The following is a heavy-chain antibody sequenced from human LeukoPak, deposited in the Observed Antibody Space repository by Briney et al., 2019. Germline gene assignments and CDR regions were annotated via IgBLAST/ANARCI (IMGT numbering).Heavy chain of an antibody. CDR1: GFGLSGYW. V-gene: IGHV3-74*01. D-gene: IGHD4-23*01. CDR3: ARGRPHGNDY. Sequence: QAGGSLRLSCVASGFGLSGYWMFWVRHVPGKGLECLSRNNGDGSRTDYADSVKGRFTVSRDNAKNTLYLQMNSLRVEDTAVYYCARGRPHGNDYWGQGTLVTVSS. J-gene: IGHJ4*02. CDR2: NNGDGSRT.